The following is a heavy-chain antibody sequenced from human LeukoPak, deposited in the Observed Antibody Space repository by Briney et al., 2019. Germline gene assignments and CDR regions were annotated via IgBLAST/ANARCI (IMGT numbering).Heavy chain of an antibody. CDR1: GVSISNYF. CDR3: ARTHCGGGSCDTFDP. Sequence: SATLSLTCNVFGVSISNYFWSWLRQPAGKGLEWIGRFYASGTTYYNPSLRSRVTLSMDMSKNHFSLKLTSVTAADTAVYYCARTHCGGGSCDTFDPWGQGTLVTVSS. V-gene: IGHV4-4*07. D-gene: IGHD2-21*01. CDR2: FYASGTT. J-gene: IGHJ5*02.